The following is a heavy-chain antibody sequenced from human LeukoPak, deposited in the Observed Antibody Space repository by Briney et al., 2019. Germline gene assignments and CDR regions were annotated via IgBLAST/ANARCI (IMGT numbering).Heavy chain of an antibody. J-gene: IGHJ6*03. CDR1: GFTVSSDS. D-gene: IGHD3-10*01. CDR2: IYSGGST. V-gene: IGHV3-53*01. Sequence: GGSLRLSCTVSGFTVSSDSMSWVRQAPGKGLEWVSFIYSGGSTHYSDSVKGRFTISRDNSKNTLYLQMNSLRAEDTAVYYCARHGSITMVRGRLRYFYMDVWGKGTTVTISS. CDR3: ARHGSITMVRGRLRYFYMDV.